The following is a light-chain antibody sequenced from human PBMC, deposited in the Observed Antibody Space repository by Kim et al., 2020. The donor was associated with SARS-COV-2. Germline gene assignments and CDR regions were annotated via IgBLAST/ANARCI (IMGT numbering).Light chain of an antibody. CDR2: AAS. Sequence: DIQMTQSPSSLSASEGDRLTITCRASQSISNYVNWYQHKAGEAPKLLIYAASTLQSGVPSRFSGSGSGTDFTLTISSLQPEDFATYFCPQTYPTPQTFGQGTKVDIK. V-gene: IGKV1-39*01. J-gene: IGKJ1*01. CDR3: PQTYPTPQT. CDR1: QSISNY.